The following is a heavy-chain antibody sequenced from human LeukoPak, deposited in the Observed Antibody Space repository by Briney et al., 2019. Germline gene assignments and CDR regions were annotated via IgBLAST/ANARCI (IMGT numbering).Heavy chain of an antibody. CDR1: GGTFSSYA. Sequence: SVKVSCKASGGTFSSYAISWVRQAPGQGLEWMGKIIPIFGTANYAQKFQGRVTITADESASTAYMELSSLRSEDTAVYYCARDSHRDGYNFADYWGQGTLVTVSS. V-gene: IGHV1-69*13. J-gene: IGHJ4*02. CDR3: ARDSHRDGYNFADY. D-gene: IGHD5-24*01. CDR2: IIPIFGTA.